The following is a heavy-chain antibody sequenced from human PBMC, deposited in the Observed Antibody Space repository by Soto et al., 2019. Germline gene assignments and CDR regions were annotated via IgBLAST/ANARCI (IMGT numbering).Heavy chain of an antibody. J-gene: IGHJ3*02. V-gene: IGHV3-23*01. CDR2: ISGSGGST. D-gene: IGHD3-10*01. CDR1: GFTFSSYA. CDR3: AKDPYETPMLRADAFDI. Sequence: GGSLRLSCAASGFTFSSYAMSWVRQAPGKGLEWVSAISGSGGSTYYADSVKGRFTISRDNSKNTLYLQMNSLRAEDTAVYYCAKDPYETPMLRADAFDIWGQGTIVTVSS.